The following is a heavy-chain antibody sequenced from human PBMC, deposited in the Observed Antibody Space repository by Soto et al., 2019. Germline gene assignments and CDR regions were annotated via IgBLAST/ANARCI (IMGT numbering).Heavy chain of an antibody. CDR3: ARGVGSSPPRY. Sequence: KTXETLSLTCTVSGGSISVYYWSWIRQPPGQALEWIGYIYDSGSPYYNPSLRSRVIISADTSKNQISLKLTSATAADTAVYYCARGVGSSPPRYWGRGTLVTVYS. J-gene: IGHJ4*02. CDR2: IYDSGSP. CDR1: GGSISVYY. V-gene: IGHV4-59*01. D-gene: IGHD1-26*01.